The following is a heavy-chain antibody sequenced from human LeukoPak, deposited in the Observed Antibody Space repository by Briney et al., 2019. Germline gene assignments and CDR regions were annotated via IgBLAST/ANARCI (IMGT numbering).Heavy chain of an antibody. CDR1: GFTFSAYE. D-gene: IGHD4-23*01. V-gene: IGHV3-48*03. CDR2: ISGSGSTI. Sequence: GGSLRLSCAASGFTFSAYEMNWVRQAPGKGLEWVSYISGSGSTIYYADSVKGRFTISRDNSKNTLYLQMNSLRAEDTAVYYCARGVVTGPFYSFYGMDVWGQGTTVTVSS. J-gene: IGHJ6*02. CDR3: ARGVVTGPFYSFYGMDV.